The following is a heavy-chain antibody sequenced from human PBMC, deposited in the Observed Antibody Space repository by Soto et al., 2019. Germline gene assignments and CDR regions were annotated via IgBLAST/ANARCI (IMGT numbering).Heavy chain of an antibody. Sequence: GGSLRLSCAASGFTFSSYAMSWVRQAPGKGLEWVSAISGSGGSTYYADSVKGRFTISRDNSKNTLYLQMNSLRAEDTAGYYCAKGQGSADYYYYGLDVWGQATTVTVSS. CDR2: ISGSGGST. V-gene: IGHV3-23*01. J-gene: IGHJ6*02. CDR1: GFTFSSYA. CDR3: AKGQGSADYYYYGLDV.